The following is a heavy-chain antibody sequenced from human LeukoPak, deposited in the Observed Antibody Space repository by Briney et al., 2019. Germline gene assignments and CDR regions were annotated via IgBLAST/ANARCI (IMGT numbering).Heavy chain of an antibody. D-gene: IGHD3-9*01. V-gene: IGHV3-48*03. CDR3: ARESLGGGNYVIFFVFDY. CDR1: GFTFSSYE. Sequence: GGSLRLSCAASGFTFSSYEMNWVRQAPGKGLEWVSYISSSGSTIYYADSVKGRFTISRDNAKNSLYLQMNSLRAEDTAVYYCARESLGGGNYVIFFVFDYWGQGTLVTVSS. CDR2: ISSSGSTI. J-gene: IGHJ4*02.